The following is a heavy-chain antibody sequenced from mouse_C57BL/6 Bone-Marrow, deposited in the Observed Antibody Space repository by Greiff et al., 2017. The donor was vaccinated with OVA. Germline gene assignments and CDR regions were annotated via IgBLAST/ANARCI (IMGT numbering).Heavy chain of an antibody. CDR1: GFTFSSYA. CDR3: ARDQDDGYFSFDY. J-gene: IGHJ2*01. V-gene: IGHV5-4*01. D-gene: IGHD2-3*01. CDR2: ISDGGSYT. Sequence: EVQRVESGGGLVKPGGSLKLSCAASGFTFSSYAMSWVRQTPEKRLEWVATISDGGSYTYYQDNVKGRFTISRDNAKNNLYLQMSHLKSEDTAMYYCARDQDDGYFSFDYWGQGTTLTVSS.